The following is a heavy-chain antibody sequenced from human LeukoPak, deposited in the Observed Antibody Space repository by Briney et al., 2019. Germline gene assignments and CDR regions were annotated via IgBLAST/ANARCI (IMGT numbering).Heavy chain of an antibody. D-gene: IGHD3-10*01. Sequence: GSLRLSCAASGFTFSSYAMSWVRQAPGKGLEWVSAISGSGGSTYYADSVKGRFTISRDNSKNTLYLQMNSLRAEDTAVYYCARGYYGSGKFDYWGQGTLVTVSS. CDR1: GFTFSSYA. J-gene: IGHJ4*02. CDR3: ARGYYGSGKFDY. V-gene: IGHV3-23*01. CDR2: ISGSGGST.